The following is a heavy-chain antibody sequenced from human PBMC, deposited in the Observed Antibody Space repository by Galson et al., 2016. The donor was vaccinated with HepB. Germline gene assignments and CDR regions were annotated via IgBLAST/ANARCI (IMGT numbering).Heavy chain of an antibody. CDR2: ILHSGST. J-gene: IGHJ6*02. CDR1: GGSVQSGSYY. CDR3: ARAHQWRTQTGTYYYGLAV. Sequence: SETLSLTCIVSGGSVQSGSYYWSWVRQPPGRGLEWIGFILHSGSTTYNPSLKSRVAISVGMSKNQFSLMLSSVTAADTAVYYCARAHQWRTQTGTYYYGLAVWGQGTTVTVSS. V-gene: IGHV4-61*01. D-gene: IGHD6-19*01.